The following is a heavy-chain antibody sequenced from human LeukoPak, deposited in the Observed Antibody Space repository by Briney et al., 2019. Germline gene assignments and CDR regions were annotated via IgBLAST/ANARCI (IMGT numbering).Heavy chain of an antibody. V-gene: IGHV1-69*05. J-gene: IGHJ6*03. CDR3: ARDRVTLAAADYYYYYMDV. CDR2: IIPIFGTA. D-gene: IGHD6-13*01. CDR1: GGTFSSYA. Sequence: GASVKVCCKASGGTFSSYAISWVRQAPGQGLEWMGGIIPIFGTANYVQKFQGRVTITTDESTSKAYMELSSLRSEDTAVYSCARDRVTLAAADYYYYYMDVWGKGTTVTVSS.